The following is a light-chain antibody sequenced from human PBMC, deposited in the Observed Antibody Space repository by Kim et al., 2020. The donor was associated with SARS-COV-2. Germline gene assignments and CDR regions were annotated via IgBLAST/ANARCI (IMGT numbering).Light chain of an antibody. V-gene: IGLV3-21*04. J-gene: IGLJ2*01. CDR3: QVWDSSSDHVV. CDR1: NIGSKS. CDR2: YDS. Sequence: SYELTQPHSVSVAPGKTARITCGGNNIGSKSVHWYQQKPGQAPVLVIYYDSDRPSGLPGRFSGSNSGNTATLTISRVEAGDAADYYCQVWDSSSDHVVFG.